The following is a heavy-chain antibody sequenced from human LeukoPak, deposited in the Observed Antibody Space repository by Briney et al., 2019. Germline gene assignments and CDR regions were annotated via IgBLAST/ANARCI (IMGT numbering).Heavy chain of an antibody. CDR1: GGSISSSSYY. CDR3: ARVGTMVRGVIKGYWFDP. Sequence: SETLSLTCTVSGGSISSSSYYWGWIRQPPGKGLEGIGSIYYSGSTYYNPSLKSRVTISVDTSKNQFSLKLSSVTAADTAVYYCARVGTMVRGVIKGYWFDPWGQGTLVTVSS. J-gene: IGHJ5*02. V-gene: IGHV4-39*01. D-gene: IGHD3-10*01. CDR2: IYYSGST.